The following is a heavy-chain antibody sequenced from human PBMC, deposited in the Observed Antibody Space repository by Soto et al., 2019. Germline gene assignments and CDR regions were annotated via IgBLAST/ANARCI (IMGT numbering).Heavy chain of an antibody. V-gene: IGHV3-7*01. CDR3: AAAYN. D-gene: IGHD1-1*01. J-gene: IGHJ4*02. CDR1: GFTFSRSW. CDR2: VKEDGSER. Sequence: PGGSLRLSCATSGFTFSRSWMSWVRQAPGKGLEWVANVKEDGSERYYVDSVKGRFTISRDNAKNSLYLQTNSLRAEDTAVYYCAAAYNWGQGALVTVSS.